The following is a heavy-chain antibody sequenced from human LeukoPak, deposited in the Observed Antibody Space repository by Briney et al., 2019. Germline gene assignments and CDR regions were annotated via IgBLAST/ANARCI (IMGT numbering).Heavy chain of an antibody. CDR3: ARGVEPLAANTLAY. J-gene: IGHJ4*02. V-gene: IGHV3-53*01. Sequence: GGSLRLSCAASGFTVITNDMTWVRQAPGKGLEWGSVLYSDGNTKYADSVQGRFTISRDNSKNTIYLEMNSLSPDDTAVYYCARGVEPLAANTLAYWGQGTLVTVSS. D-gene: IGHD1-14*01. CDR2: LYSDGNT. CDR1: GFTVITND.